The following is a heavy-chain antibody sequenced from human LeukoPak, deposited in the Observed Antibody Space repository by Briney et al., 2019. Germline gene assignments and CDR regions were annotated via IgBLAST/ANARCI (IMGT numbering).Heavy chain of an antibody. V-gene: IGHV3-30-3*01. CDR1: GFTFSSYA. CDR2: ISYDGSNK. Sequence: GRSLRLSCAASGFTFSSYAMHWVRQAPGKGLEWVAVISYDGSNKYYADSVKGRFTISRDNSKSTLYLQMNSLRAEDTAVYYCARALGIAVAGIDYWGQGTLVTVSS. J-gene: IGHJ4*02. CDR3: ARALGIAVAGIDY. D-gene: IGHD6-19*01.